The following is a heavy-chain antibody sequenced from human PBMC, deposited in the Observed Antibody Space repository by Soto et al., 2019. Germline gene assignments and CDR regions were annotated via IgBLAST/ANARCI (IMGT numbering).Heavy chain of an antibody. CDR3: ARGPFGFWSGYYNVLGYFQH. CDR1: GFTFSSYA. V-gene: IGHV3-48*01. Sequence: PGGSLRLSCSASGFTFSSYAMHWVRQAPGKGLEYVSSISSSSSSIYYADSVKGRFTISRDNSKNSLYLQMNSLRAEDTAVYYCARGPFGFWSGYYNVLGYFQHWGQGTLVTVSS. D-gene: IGHD3-3*01. J-gene: IGHJ1*01. CDR2: ISSSSSSI.